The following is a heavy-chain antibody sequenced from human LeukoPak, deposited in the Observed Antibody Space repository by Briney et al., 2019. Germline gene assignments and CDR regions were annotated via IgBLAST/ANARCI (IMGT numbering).Heavy chain of an antibody. Sequence: PGRSLRLSCAASGFTFSSYSMNWVRQAPGKGLEWVSSISSSSSYIYYADSVKGRFTISRDNAKNSLYLQMNSLRAEDTAVYYCARDKLAVAGSADYWGQGTLVTVSS. D-gene: IGHD6-19*01. CDR1: GFTFSSYS. V-gene: IGHV3-21*01. J-gene: IGHJ4*02. CDR2: ISSSSSYI. CDR3: ARDKLAVAGSADY.